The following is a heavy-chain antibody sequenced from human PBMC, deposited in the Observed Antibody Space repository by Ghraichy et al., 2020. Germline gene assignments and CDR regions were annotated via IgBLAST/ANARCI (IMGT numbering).Heavy chain of an antibody. CDR3: ARGEYHDNSGYFHDVFDI. CDR2: IKQDGSEK. Sequence: GGSLRLSCAASGFTFSDYWMSWVRQAPGKGLEWVGNIKQDGSEKFYVDSVKGRFTISRDNAKNSLYLQLNSLRAEDTAVYYCARGEYHDNSGYFHDVFDICGQATIVTVS. CDR1: GFTFSDYW. D-gene: IGHD3-22*01. J-gene: IGHJ3*02. V-gene: IGHV3-7*03.